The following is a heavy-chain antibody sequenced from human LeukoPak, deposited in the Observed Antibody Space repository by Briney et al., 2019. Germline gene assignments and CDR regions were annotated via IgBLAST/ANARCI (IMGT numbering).Heavy chain of an antibody. D-gene: IGHD3-22*01. CDR2: ITSDGSST. V-gene: IGHV3-74*01. CDR1: GFTFSSYW. Sequence: PGGSLRLSCAASGFTFSSYWMHWVRQAPGKGLVWVSRITSDGSSTSHADSVRGRFTISRGNAKNTVYLRMNSLRAEDTAVYYCARTKYYYDGSGHSYPNWFDPWGQGTLVTVSS. CDR3: ARTKYYYDGSGHSYPNWFDP. J-gene: IGHJ5*02.